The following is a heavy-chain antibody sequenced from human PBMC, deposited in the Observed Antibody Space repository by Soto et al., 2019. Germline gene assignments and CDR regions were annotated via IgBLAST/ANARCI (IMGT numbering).Heavy chain of an antibody. J-gene: IGHJ4*02. Sequence: PSETLSLTCSVSGGSINSYWWSWIRQPAGKGLEWIGRVYSSGTTDYNPSLNSRATXXXEXXXNXFXXKLXSVTAADTAVYYCARDIGSFAYGEGYWGQG. CDR1: GGSINSYW. V-gene: IGHV4-4*07. D-gene: IGHD3-10*01. CDR3: ARDIGSFAYGEGY. CDR2: VYSSGTT.